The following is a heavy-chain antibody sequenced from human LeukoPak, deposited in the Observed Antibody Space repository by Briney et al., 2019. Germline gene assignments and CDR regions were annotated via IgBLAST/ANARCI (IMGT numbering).Heavy chain of an antibody. V-gene: IGHV4-61*05. J-gene: IGHJ4*02. CDR3: ASNTGTVFDY. CDR1: GGSISSSSYY. D-gene: IGHD7-27*01. Sequence: SETLSLTCTVSGGSISSSSYYWGWIRQPPGKGLEWIGYVYYTGSTEYNPSLRSRVTISLEMSKHQFSLNLTSVTAAHTAVYYCASNTGTVFDYWGQGALVTVSS. CDR2: VYYTGST.